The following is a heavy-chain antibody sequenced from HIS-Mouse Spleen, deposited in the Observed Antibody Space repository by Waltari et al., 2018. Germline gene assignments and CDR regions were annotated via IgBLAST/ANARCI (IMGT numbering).Heavy chain of an antibody. V-gene: IGHV3-33*06. D-gene: IGHD2-8*01. CDR1: GFTFRSYG. Sequence: QGQLVESGGGVVQPGRSPRFSCAESGFTFRSYGMHWVRQAPGKGLEWVAVIWYDGSNKYYADSVKGRFTISRDNSKNTLYLQMNSLRAEDTAVYYCAKGGLMVYAIGDYWGQGTLVTVSS. CDR2: IWYDGSNK. J-gene: IGHJ4*02. CDR3: AKGGLMVYAIGDY.